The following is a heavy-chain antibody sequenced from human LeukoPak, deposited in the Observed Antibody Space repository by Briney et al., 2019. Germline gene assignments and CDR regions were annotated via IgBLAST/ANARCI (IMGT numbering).Heavy chain of an antibody. CDR2: INPSGGST. V-gene: IGHV1-46*01. CDR1: GYTFSNYY. CDR3: AREIRGYGAL. Sequence: ASVKVSCKASGYTFSNYYMHWVRQAPGQGLEWMGMINPSGGSTTYAQKFQGRVTMTRDTSISTAYMELSRLRSDDTAVYYCAREIRGYGALWGQGTLVTVSS. D-gene: IGHD2-15*01. J-gene: IGHJ4*02.